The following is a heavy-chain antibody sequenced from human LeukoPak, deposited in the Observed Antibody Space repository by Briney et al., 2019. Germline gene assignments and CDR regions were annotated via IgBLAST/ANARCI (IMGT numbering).Heavy chain of an antibody. J-gene: IGHJ4*02. D-gene: IGHD2-8*02. V-gene: IGHV4-59*01. CDR1: VGPISSYY. CDR3: ARGLSWGSIDYFDY. CDR2: VYYSGNT. Sequence: SETLSLTCTVSVGPISSYYWNWIRQPPGKGLEWIGFVYYSGNTNYNPSLKSRVTISIDTSKSHFSLKLTSVTAADTAVYYCARGLSWGSIDYFDYWGQGTLVTVSS.